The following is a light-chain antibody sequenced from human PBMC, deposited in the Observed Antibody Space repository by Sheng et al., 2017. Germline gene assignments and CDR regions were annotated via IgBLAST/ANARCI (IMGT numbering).Light chain of an antibody. CDR1: GSNIGAGYN. CDR3: QSFDSSLRAVL. CDR2: GNN. Sequence: QSVLTQPPSVSGAPGQRVIISCIGSGSNIGAGYNVQWYQQLPGTAPKLLIYGNNNRPSGVSDRFSGSKSGASAALAITGLQAADEADYYCQSFDSSLRAVLFGGGTKLTVL. V-gene: IGLV1-40*01. J-gene: IGLJ2*01.